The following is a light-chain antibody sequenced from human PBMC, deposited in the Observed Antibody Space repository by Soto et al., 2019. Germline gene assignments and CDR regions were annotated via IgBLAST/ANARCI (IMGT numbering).Light chain of an antibody. J-gene: IGKJ1*01. CDR2: DTT. CDR1: QSVSSK. V-gene: IGKV3-15*01. CDR3: QQYDTWPPT. Sequence: DIVMTQSPATLSVSPGERVTLSCRASQSVSSKLAWYQQKPGQAPRLLIYDTTTRATGLPARFSASGSGTDFTLTISSLQSEDFAVYCCQQYDTWPPTFGQGTKVEIE.